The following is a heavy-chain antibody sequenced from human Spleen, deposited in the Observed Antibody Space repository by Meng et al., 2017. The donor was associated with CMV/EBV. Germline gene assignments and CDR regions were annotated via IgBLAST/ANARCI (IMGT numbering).Heavy chain of an antibody. V-gene: IGHV1-8*01. J-gene: IGHJ6*02. CDR3: ARVKRYCTGGTCSSTGYYGMDV. Sequence: ASVKVSCKASGYTFTTYDISWVRQAAGQGLEWMGSVNPHSGSTGYAQKFRGRVTLTSTTSESTAYMELSSLRSDDTAVYYCARVKRYCTGGTCSSTGYYGMDVWGQGTTVTVSS. CDR1: GYTFTTYD. CDR2: VNPHSGST. D-gene: IGHD2-15*01.